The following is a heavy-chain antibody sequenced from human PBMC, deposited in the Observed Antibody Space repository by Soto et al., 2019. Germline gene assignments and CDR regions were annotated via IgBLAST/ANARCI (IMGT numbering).Heavy chain of an antibody. Sequence: QLQLQESGPGLVKPSETLSLTCTVSGGSISSSSYYWGWIRQPPGKGLEWIGSIYYSGSTYYNPSLKSRVPISVDPHKKQFALKLSSVTGADTAVYYCARHVAVSGSYYANWSDPRGQGTLVTVSS. V-gene: IGHV4-39*01. D-gene: IGHD1-26*01. CDR3: ARHVAVSGSYYANWSDP. CDR1: GGSISSSSYY. J-gene: IGHJ5*02. CDR2: IYYSGST.